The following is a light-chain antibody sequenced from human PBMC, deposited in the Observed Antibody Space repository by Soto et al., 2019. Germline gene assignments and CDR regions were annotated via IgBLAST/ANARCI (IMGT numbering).Light chain of an antibody. CDR2: GAS. Sequence: EIVMTQSPATLSVSPGERATLSCRASQSVSSDLAWYQQKPGQGPSLLIYGASTRATGIPARFRGSGSGTEFTLTISSLQSEEFTVYYCQQYSNWPGTFGQGTQVEIK. CDR1: QSVSSD. CDR3: QQYSNWPGT. V-gene: IGKV3-15*01. J-gene: IGKJ1*01.